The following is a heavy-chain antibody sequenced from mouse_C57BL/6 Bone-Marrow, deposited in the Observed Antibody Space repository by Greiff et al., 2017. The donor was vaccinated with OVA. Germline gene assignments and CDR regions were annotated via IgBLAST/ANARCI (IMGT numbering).Heavy chain of an antibody. V-gene: IGHV14-4*01. CDR1: GFNIKDDY. CDR2: IDPENGDT. Sequence: EVQLQQSGAELVRPGASVKLSCTASGFNIKDDYMHWVKQRPEQGLEWIGWIDPENGDTESASKFQGKATITADTSSNTAYLQLSSLTSEDTAVYYCTLLFLRFYYFDYWGQGTTLTVSS. J-gene: IGHJ2*01. D-gene: IGHD1-1*01. CDR3: TLLFLRFYYFDY.